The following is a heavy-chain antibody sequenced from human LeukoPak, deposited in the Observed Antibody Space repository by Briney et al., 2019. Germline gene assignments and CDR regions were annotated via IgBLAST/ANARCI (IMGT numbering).Heavy chain of an antibody. CDR2: IYTVGTI. V-gene: IGHV3-66*01. D-gene: IGHD1-26*01. Sequence: GGSLRLSCAASGFSVSTNYMSWVRQAPGKGLEWVSVIYTVGTIYYADSVKGRCTISGDTSTNTVYLQLNSLRAEDTATYYCAGYGGSYPYYMDVWGKGTTVILSS. CDR3: AGYGGSYPYYMDV. J-gene: IGHJ6*03. CDR1: GFSVSTNY.